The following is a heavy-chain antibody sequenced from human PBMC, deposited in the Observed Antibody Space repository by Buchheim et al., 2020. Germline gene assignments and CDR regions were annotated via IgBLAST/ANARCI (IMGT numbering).Heavy chain of an antibody. CDR1: GASFSGSNW. D-gene: IGHD2-8*01. V-gene: IGHV4-4*02. J-gene: IGHJ4*02. CDR3: ARRQGYCRDGVCDTHSLYYDH. Sequence: QVQLQESGPGLVQPSGTLSLSCAVSGASFSGSNWWSWFRQPPGQGLEWIGEIYQSGSTNYNSSLRSRVTMSGDSSKNQFSSSLSSVTAADTAVYYCARRQGYCRDGVCDTHSLYYDHWGQGIL. CDR2: IYQSGST.